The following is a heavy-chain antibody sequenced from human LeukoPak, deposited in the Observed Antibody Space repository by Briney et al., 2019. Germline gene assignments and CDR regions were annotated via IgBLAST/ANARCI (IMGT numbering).Heavy chain of an antibody. CDR2: IYYSGST. D-gene: IGHD3-22*01. CDR3: ARSYYYDYRQIDY. V-gene: IGHV4-39*01. CDR1: GDSIRTSSYY. Sequence: SETLSLTCTVSGDSIRTSSYYCGWIRQPPGKGLEWLGSIYYSGSTYYNPSLKSRVTISVDTSKDQFSLNLYSVTAAETAVFYCARSYYYDYRQIDYWGQGTLVTVSS. J-gene: IGHJ4*02.